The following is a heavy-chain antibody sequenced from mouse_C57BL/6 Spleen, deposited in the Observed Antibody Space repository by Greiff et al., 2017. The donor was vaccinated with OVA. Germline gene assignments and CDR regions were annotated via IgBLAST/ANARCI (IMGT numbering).Heavy chain of an antibody. V-gene: IGHV3-6*01. J-gene: IGHJ3*01. CDR1: GYSITSGYY. CDR3: AVGSSPFAY. D-gene: IGHD1-1*01. CDR2: ISYDGSN. Sequence: EVKLMESGPGLVKPSQSLSLTCSVTGYSITSGYYWNWIRQFPGNKLEWMGYISYDGSNNYNPSLKNRISITRDTSKNQFFLKLNSVTTEDTATYYCAVGSSPFAYWGQGTLVTVSA.